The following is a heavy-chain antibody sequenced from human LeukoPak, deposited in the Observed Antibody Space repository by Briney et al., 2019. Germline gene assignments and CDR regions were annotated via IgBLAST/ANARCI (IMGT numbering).Heavy chain of an antibody. CDR1: GYTSTGYY. J-gene: IGHJ4*02. V-gene: IGHV1-2*02. CDR2: INPNSGGT. Sequence: ASVKVSCKASGYTSTGYYMHWVRQAPGQGLEWMGWINPNSGGTNYAQKFQGRVTMTRDTSISTAYMELSRLRSDDTAVYYCARGPMEVRLYYYDSSGYYGYWGQGTLVTVSS. CDR3: ARGPMEVRLYYYDSSGYYGY. D-gene: IGHD3-22*01.